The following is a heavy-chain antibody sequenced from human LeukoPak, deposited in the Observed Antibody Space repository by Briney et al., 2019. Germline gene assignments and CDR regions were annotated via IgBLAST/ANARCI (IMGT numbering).Heavy chain of an antibody. J-gene: IGHJ4*02. CDR2: ISYSGYT. D-gene: IGHD3-9*01. CDR1: GGSISSSSYS. V-gene: IGHV4-39*01. CDR3: ARHPGYWSASEYQAYFDY. Sequence: SETLSLTCSVSGGSISSSSYSWGWIRQPPGRGLEWMGSISYSGYTYYTPSLKSRVTIAVDTAKIQFSLKVISVTAADTAVYYCARHPGYWSASEYQAYFDYWGQGTLVTVSS.